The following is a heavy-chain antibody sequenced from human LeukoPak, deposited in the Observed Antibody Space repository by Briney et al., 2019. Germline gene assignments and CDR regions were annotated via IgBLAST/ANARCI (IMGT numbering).Heavy chain of an antibody. CDR3: ASHYGDYGYFQH. J-gene: IGHJ1*01. CDR2: IYYSGST. Sequence: SETLSLTCTVSDGSISSYYWSWIRQPPGKGLEWIGYIYYSGSTNYNPSLKSRVTISVDTSKNQFSLKLSSVTAADTAVYYCASHYGDYGYFQHWGQGTLVTVSS. CDR1: DGSISSYY. D-gene: IGHD4-17*01. V-gene: IGHV4-59*01.